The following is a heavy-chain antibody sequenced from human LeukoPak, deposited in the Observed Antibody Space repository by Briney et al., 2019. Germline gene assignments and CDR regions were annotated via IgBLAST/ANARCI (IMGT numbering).Heavy chain of an antibody. CDR2: INHSGST. D-gene: IGHD3-3*02. J-gene: IGHJ4*02. CDR1: GGSFSGYY. Sequence: SSETLSLTCAVYGGSFSGYYWSWLRHPPGKGLEWIGEINHSGSTNYNPSLKSRVTISVDTSKNQFSLKLSSVTAADTAVYYCARGRKNRIFGVVPLNYWGQGTLVTVSS. V-gene: IGHV4-34*01. CDR3: ARGRKNRIFGVVPLNY.